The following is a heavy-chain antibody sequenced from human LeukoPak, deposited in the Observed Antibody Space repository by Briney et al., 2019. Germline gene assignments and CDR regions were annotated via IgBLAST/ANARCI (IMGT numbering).Heavy chain of an antibody. D-gene: IGHD2-2*01. J-gene: IGHJ5*02. CDR2: INHSGGT. V-gene: IGHV4-34*01. CDR1: GGSFSGYY. Sequence: SETLSLTCAVYGGSFSGYYWSWIRQPPGKGLEWIGEINHSGGTNYNPSLKSRVTISVDTSKNQFSLKLSSVTAADTAVYYCARGIIVVVPAAIGWFDPWGQGTLVTVSS. CDR3: ARGIIVVVPAAIGWFDP.